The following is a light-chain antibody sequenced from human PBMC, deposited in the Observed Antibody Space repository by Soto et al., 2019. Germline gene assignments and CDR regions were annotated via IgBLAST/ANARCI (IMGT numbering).Light chain of an antibody. CDR1: QSVSSY. CDR2: DAS. V-gene: IGKV3-11*01. Sequence: EIVLSQSPGTLSLSPGERATLYCRASQSVSSYYLAWYQQKPGQAPRLLIYDASNRPTDIPARFSGSGSGTDFTLTISSLEPEDFAVYYCQQRVNWPPTFGGGTKVDIK. J-gene: IGKJ4*01. CDR3: QQRVNWPPT.